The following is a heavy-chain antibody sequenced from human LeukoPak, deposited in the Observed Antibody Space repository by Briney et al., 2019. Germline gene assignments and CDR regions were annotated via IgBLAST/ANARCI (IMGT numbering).Heavy chain of an antibody. D-gene: IGHD2-8*01. CDR3: ARSDVYWGHFDY. CDR1: GLTFSNYD. Sequence: GGSLRLSCAASGLTFSNYDMPWVRQTPGKGREWVSAIGTAGDTNYLGSVKGRFTISRENAKNSLYLQMNSLRAGDTAVYYCARSDVYWGHFDYWGQGTLVTVSS. V-gene: IGHV3-13*01. J-gene: IGHJ4*02. CDR2: IGTAGDT.